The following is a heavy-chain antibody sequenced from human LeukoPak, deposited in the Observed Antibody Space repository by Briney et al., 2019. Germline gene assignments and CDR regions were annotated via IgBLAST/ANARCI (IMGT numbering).Heavy chain of an antibody. CDR2: FDPEDGET. D-gene: IGHD1-26*01. J-gene: IGHJ2*01. Sequence: GASVKVSCKVSGYTLTELSMHWVRQAPGKGLEWRGGFDPEDGETIYAQKFQGRVTMTEDTSTDTAYMELSSLRSEDTAVYYCATLGVQWELLGWYFDLWGRGTLVTVSS. CDR1: GYTLTELS. CDR3: ATLGVQWELLGWYFDL. V-gene: IGHV1-24*01.